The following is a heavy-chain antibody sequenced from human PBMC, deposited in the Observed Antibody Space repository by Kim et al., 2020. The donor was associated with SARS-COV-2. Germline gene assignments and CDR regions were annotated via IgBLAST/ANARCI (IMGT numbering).Heavy chain of an antibody. D-gene: IGHD3-10*01. J-gene: IGHJ4*02. CDR3: ASWRIGGYGSGSYDDY. CDR2: IWYDGSNK. Sequence: GGSLRLSCAASGFTFSSYGMHWVRQAPGKGLEWVAVIWYDGSNKYYADSVKGRFTISRDNSKNTLYLQMNSLRAEDTAVYYCASWRIGGYGSGSYDDYWGQGTLVTVSS. CDR1: GFTFSSYG. V-gene: IGHV3-33*01.